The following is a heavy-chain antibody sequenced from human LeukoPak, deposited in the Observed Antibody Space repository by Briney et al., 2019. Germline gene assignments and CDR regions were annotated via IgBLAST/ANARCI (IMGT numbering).Heavy chain of an antibody. V-gene: IGHV4-59*01. CDR2: FYYSGST. CDR1: GGSISSYY. J-gene: IGHJ3*02. CDR3: ARDKGNDAFDI. Sequence: PSETLSLTCTVSGGSISSYYWSWIWQPPGKGLEWIGYFYYSGSTNYNPSLKSRVTISADTSKNQFSLKLSPVTAADTAVYYCARDKGNDAFDIWGQGTMVTVSS.